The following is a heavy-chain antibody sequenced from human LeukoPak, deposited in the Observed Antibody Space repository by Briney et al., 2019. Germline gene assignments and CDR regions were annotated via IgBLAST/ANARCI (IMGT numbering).Heavy chain of an antibody. D-gene: IGHD3-22*01. V-gene: IGHV3-53*01. CDR1: GFTVRSSY. Sequence: GGSLRLSCAASGFTVRSSYMSWVGQAPGKGLDWVSVIYSGGSPDYADSVKGRFTISSDNSKNTLYLQMNSLRVEDTAVYYCARDGADNSGYYFGSLWGQGTMVTVSS. CDR2: IYSGGSP. CDR3: ARDGADNSGYYFGSL. J-gene: IGHJ3*01.